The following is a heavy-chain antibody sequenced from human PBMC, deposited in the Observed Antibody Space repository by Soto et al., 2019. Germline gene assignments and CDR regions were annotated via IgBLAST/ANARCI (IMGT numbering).Heavy chain of an antibody. J-gene: IGHJ4*02. CDR2: IYYSGST. V-gene: IGHV4-39*01. Sequence: ASETLSLTCTVSGGSISSSSYYWGWIRQPPGKGLEWIGSIYYSGSTYYNPSLKSRVTISVDTSKNQFSLKLSSVTAADTAVYYCARHGGIAAAGKIDYWGQGTLVTVSS. CDR3: ARHGGIAAAGKIDY. D-gene: IGHD6-13*01. CDR1: GGSISSSSYY.